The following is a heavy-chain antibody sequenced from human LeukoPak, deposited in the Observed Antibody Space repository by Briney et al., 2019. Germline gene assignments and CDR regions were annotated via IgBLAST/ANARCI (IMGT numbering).Heavy chain of an antibody. CDR2: IYTSGST. J-gene: IGHJ6*03. Sequence: SETLSLTCTVSGGSISSYYWSWIRQPAGKGLEWIGRIYTSGSTNYNPSLKSRVTMSVDTSENQFSLKLSSVTAADTAVYYCARDRHYYDSSGYYYSYYYYYMDVWGKGTTVTVSS. CDR1: GGSISSYY. V-gene: IGHV4-4*07. D-gene: IGHD3-22*01. CDR3: ARDRHYYDSSGYYYSYYYYYMDV.